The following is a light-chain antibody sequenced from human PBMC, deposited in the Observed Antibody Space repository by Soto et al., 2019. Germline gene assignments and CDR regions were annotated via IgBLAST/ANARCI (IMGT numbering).Light chain of an antibody. Sequence: EIVLTQSPGTLSLSPGERATLSCRASQSVSTFLAWYQQKPGQAPRLLIYDASSRATGIPDRFSGGGSGTDFTLTISRLEPEDFAVYYCQQYGSSGTFGQGTKVDIK. CDR2: DAS. J-gene: IGKJ1*01. V-gene: IGKV3-20*01. CDR3: QQYGSSGT. CDR1: QSVSTF.